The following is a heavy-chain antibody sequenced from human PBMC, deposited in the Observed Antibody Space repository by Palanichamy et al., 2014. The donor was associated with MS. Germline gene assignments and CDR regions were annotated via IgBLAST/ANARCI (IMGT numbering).Heavy chain of an antibody. V-gene: IGHV3-30-3*01. Sequence: QVQLVESGGGVVQPGRSLRLSCAASGFTFSSYAMHWVRQAPGKGLEWVAVISYDGSNKYYADSVKGRFTISRDNSKNTLYLQMNSLRAEDTAVYYCARGRWIQLWLLDYWGQGTLVTVSS. CDR3: ARGRWIQLWLLDY. CDR1: GFTFSSYA. J-gene: IGHJ4*02. D-gene: IGHD5-18*01. CDR2: ISYDGSNK.